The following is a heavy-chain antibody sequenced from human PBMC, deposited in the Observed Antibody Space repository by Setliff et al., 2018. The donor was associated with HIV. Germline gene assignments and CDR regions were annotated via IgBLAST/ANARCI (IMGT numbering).Heavy chain of an antibody. CDR3: IIAYSSGWLAPMGFDS. Sequence: SETLSLTCTVSAGSIRSSTYYWAWIRQPPGKGLEWIGPIYYSGSTYYNPSLKSRATISVDMSKNQFSLRLSSVTAADTAFYYCIIAYSSGWLAPMGFDSWGQGTLVTVSS. V-gene: IGHV4-39*01. D-gene: IGHD6-19*01. J-gene: IGHJ4*02. CDR2: IYYSGST. CDR1: AGSIRSSTYY.